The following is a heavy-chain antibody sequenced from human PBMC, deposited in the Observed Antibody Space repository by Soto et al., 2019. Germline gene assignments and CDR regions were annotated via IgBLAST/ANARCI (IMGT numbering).Heavy chain of an antibody. CDR2: INHSGST. V-gene: IGHV4-34*01. J-gene: IGHJ6*02. CDR3: ARVGVPRYYYGMDV. Sequence: PSETLSLTCAVYGGSFSGYYWSWIRQPPGKGLEWIGEINHSGSTNYNPSLKSRVTISVDKSKNQFSLKLSSVTAADTAVYYCARVGVPRYYYGMDVWGQGTTVTVSS. CDR1: GGSFSGYY. D-gene: IGHD2-2*01.